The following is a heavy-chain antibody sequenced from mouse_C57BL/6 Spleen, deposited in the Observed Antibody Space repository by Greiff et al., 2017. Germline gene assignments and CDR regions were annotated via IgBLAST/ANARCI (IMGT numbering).Heavy chain of an antibody. CDR2: INPNNGGT. Sequence: EVKLQQSGPELVKPGASVKISCKASGYTFTDYYMNWVKQSHGKSLEWIGDINPNNGGTSYNQKFKGKATLTVDTSSSTAYMELRSLTSEDSAVYYGASLTVVAHFDYWGQGTTLTVSS. CDR3: ASLTVVAHFDY. J-gene: IGHJ2*01. V-gene: IGHV1-26*01. CDR1: GYTFTDYY. D-gene: IGHD1-1*01.